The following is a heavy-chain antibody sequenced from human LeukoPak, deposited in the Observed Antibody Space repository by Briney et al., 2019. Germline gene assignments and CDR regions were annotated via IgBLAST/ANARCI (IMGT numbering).Heavy chain of an antibody. CDR3: AREAGYSGYEYFDY. CDR1: GFTFSSYA. V-gene: IGHV3-30-3*01. CDR2: ISYDGSNK. J-gene: IGHJ4*02. Sequence: GGSLRLSCAASGFTFSSYAMHWVRQAPGKGLEWVAVISYDGSNKYYADSVKGRLTISRDNSKNTLYLQMNSLRAEDTAVYYCAREAGYSGYEYFDYWGQGTLVTVSS. D-gene: IGHD5-12*01.